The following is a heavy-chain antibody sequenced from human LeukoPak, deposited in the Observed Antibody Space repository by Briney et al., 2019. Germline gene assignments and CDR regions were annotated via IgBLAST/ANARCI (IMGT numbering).Heavy chain of an antibody. J-gene: IGHJ4*02. CDR2: INHSGST. V-gene: IGHV4-34*01. CDR1: GGSFSGYY. CDR3: ARGPPRSSSGYYYY. Sequence: SETLSLTCAVYGGSFSGYYWSWIRQPPGKGLEWIGEINHSGSTNYNPSLKSRVTISVDTSKNQFSLKLSSVTAADTAVYYCARGPPRSSSGYYYYWGQGTLVTVSS. D-gene: IGHD3-22*01.